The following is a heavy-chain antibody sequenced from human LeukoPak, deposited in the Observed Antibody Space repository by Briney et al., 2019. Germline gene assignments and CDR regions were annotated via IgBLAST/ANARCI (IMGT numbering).Heavy chain of an antibody. CDR3: AKDVRRYYYDSSTHNYFDY. D-gene: IGHD3-22*01. V-gene: IGHV3-30*02. Sequence: PGGSLRLSCAASGFTFSSYGIHWVRQAPGKGLEWVAFIRYDGSNEYYADSVKGRFTISRDNSRSTLYLQMNSLRAEDTAVYYCAKDVRRYYYDSSTHNYFDYWGQGTLVTVSS. CDR1: GFTFSSYG. CDR2: IRYDGSNE. J-gene: IGHJ4*02.